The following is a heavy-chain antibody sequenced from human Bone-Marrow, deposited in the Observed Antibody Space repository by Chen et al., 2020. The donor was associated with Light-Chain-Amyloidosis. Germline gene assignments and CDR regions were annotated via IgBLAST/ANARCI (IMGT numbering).Heavy chain of an antibody. CDR3: AKDLAVDGSGSYSGGY. V-gene: IGHV3-23*01. D-gene: IGHD3-10*01. J-gene: IGHJ4*02. Sequence: EVQLLESGGGLVQPGGSLRLSCAASGYTFSHFAMSWVRQAPGKGLEWVSTLSGSGGTGLTRYADSVMGRFTVSRDNSKNTVYLQMNSLRAEDTAVYYCAKDLAVDGSGSYSGGYWGQGTLVTVSS. CDR1: GYTFSHFA. CDR2: LSGSGGTGLT.